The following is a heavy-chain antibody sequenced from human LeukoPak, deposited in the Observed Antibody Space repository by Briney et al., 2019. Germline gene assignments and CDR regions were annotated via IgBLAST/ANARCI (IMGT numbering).Heavy chain of an antibody. V-gene: IGHV4-61*02. D-gene: IGHD3-22*01. Sequence: SETLSLTCTVSGGSISSGNYYWNWIRQPAGKGLEWIGRIYTSGSTNYNPSLKSRITISLDTSKNQFSLKLSSVTAADTAVYYCARAPRGPETYYYDSSGYVDAFDIWGQGTMVTVSS. J-gene: IGHJ3*02. CDR1: GGSISSGNYY. CDR2: IYTSGST. CDR3: ARAPRGPETYYYDSSGYVDAFDI.